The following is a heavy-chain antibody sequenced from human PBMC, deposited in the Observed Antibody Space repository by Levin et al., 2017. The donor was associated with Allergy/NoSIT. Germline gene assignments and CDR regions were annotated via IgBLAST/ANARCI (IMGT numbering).Heavy chain of an antibody. D-gene: IGHD3-16*01. J-gene: IGHJ5*02. CDR3: ARDGGPFRRWFDP. Sequence: SCVGSGFSFSDCYMTWIRQAPGKGLEWITYISGSGSIIYYADSVKGRFTISRDNAKNSVSLQMNSLRAEDTAVYYCARDGGPFRRWFDPWGQGTLVTVSS. V-gene: IGHV3-11*01. CDR2: ISGSGSII. CDR1: GFSFSDCY.